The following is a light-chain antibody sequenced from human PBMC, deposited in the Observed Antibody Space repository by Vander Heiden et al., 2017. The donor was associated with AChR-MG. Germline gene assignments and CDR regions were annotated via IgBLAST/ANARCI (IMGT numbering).Light chain of an antibody. V-gene: IGLV1-47*01. CDR2: RNN. Sequence: QSVLTQPPSASGTPGQRVTISCSGSSSNIGSNFVYWYQQLPGTAPKLLIYRNNQRPSGVPDRFSGSKSGTSASLAISGLRSEDEADHCCAAWDDSLNVWVFGGGTKLTVL. J-gene: IGLJ3*02. CDR1: SSNIGSNF. CDR3: AAWDDSLNVWV.